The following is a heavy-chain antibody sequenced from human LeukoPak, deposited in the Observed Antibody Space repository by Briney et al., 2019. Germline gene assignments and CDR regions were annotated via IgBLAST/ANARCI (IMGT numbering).Heavy chain of an antibody. CDR2: ISYDGSNK. D-gene: IGHD4-17*01. CDR3: ARSSSDYGDDY. J-gene: IGHJ4*02. CDR1: GYTFSSYA. Sequence: GGSLRLSCAASGYTFSSYAMHWVRQAPGKGLEWVAVISYDGSNKYYADSVKGRFTISRDNSKNTLYLQMNSLRAEDTAVYYCARSSSDYGDDYWGQGTLVTVSS. V-gene: IGHV3-30*04.